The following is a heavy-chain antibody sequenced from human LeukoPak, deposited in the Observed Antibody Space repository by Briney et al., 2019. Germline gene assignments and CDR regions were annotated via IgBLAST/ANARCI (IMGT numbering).Heavy chain of an antibody. J-gene: IGHJ4*02. Sequence: GGSLRLSCAASGFTFSSYAMHWVRQAPGKGLEWVAVISYDGSNKYYADSVKGRFTISRDNSKNTLYLQMNSLRAEDTAVYYCARDDYYDSSNLDYWGQGTLVTVSS. V-gene: IGHV3-30-3*01. CDR3: ARDDYYDSSNLDY. CDR2: ISYDGSNK. CDR1: GFTFSSYA. D-gene: IGHD3-22*01.